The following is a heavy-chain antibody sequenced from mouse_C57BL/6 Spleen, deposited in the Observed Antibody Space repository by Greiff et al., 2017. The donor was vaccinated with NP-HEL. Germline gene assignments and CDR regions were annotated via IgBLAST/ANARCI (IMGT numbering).Heavy chain of an antibody. Sequence: QVHVKQSGAELVKPGASVKISCKASGYAFSSYWMNWVKQRPGKGLEWIGQIYPGDGDTNYNGKFKGKATLTADKSSSTAYMQLSSLTSEDSAVYFCARGTEAWFAYWGQGTLVTVS. CDR1: GYAFSSYW. CDR2: IYPGDGDT. CDR3: ARGTEAWFAY. V-gene: IGHV1-80*01. J-gene: IGHJ3*01. D-gene: IGHD3-1*01.